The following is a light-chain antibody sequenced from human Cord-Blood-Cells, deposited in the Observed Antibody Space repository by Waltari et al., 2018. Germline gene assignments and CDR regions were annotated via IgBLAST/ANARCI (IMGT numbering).Light chain of an antibody. CDR1: QRVSSSY. CDR2: GES. J-gene: IGKJ2*01. CDR3: QQYGSSPMYT. Sequence: EIVLTQSPGTLSSSPGERATLSCRASQRVSSSYLAWYQQKPGQAPRLLIYGESSSATGIPYRFSGSGSGTEFSVTISRLEPEDFAVYYCQQYGSSPMYTFGEGTKLGIK. V-gene: IGKV3-20*01.